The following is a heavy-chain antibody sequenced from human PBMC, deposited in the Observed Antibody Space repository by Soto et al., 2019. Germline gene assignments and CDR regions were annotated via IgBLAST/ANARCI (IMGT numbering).Heavy chain of an antibody. D-gene: IGHD2-15*01. Sequence: EVQLLESGGGLVQPGGSLRLSCVASGFTSSPYAMNWVRQAPGKGLEWVSRIGGSDDTSSYADSVKGRFTISRDNSKNTLFLQMSSLRPEDTAMYCCVTADGGWWPPFDRWGQGTLVTVSS. CDR2: IGGSDDTS. V-gene: IGHV3-23*01. CDR3: VTADGGWWPPFDR. CDR1: GFTSSPYA. J-gene: IGHJ4*02.